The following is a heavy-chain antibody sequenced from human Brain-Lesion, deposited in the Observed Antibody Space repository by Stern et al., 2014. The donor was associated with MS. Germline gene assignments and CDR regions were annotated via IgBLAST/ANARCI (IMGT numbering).Heavy chain of an antibody. CDR1: GYTFNDYY. V-gene: IGHV1-2*02. CDR2: IQPKTGGT. Sequence: VQLVESGAEVKKPGASVKVSCKASGYTFNDYYLHWVRQAPGQGLEWMGWIQPKTGGTKYVQNFQGRVSMTRDTSTSTVFMELNRLTSDDTAVYYCARGGYSSSYYRFDPWGQGTLVIVSS. CDR3: ARGGYSSSYYRFDP. J-gene: IGHJ5*02. D-gene: IGHD6-13*01.